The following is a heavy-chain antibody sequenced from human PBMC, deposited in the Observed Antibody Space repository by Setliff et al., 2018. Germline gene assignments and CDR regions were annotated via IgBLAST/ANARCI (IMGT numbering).Heavy chain of an antibody. J-gene: IGHJ2*01. Sequence: GETLKISCAGSGLTVSGNYMNWVRQAPGKGLEWVSLIYTGGNTKYADSVKGRFSTSTDNSKNTVYLQMNTLRAEDTAVYYCAKGGVFGSSYFDVWGRGALVTVSS. D-gene: IGHD3-10*02. V-gene: IGHV3-53*01. CDR3: AKGGVFGSSYFDV. CDR1: GLTVSGNY. CDR2: IYTGGNT.